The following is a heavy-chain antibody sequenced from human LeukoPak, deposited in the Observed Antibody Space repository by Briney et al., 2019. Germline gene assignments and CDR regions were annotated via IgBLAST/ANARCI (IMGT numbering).Heavy chain of an antibody. CDR1: GYSLTSYG. V-gene: IGHV1-18*01. J-gene: IGHJ4*02. CDR2: ISAYNGNT. CDR3: ARVVRELHLLDY. D-gene: IGHD3-10*01. Sequence: AAVKVSCKASGYSLTSYGISWVRQAPGKGLEWMGRISAYNGNTNYAQKLQGRVTMTTDTSTSTAYMELRSLRSDDTAVYYCARVVRELHLLDYWGQGTLVTVSS.